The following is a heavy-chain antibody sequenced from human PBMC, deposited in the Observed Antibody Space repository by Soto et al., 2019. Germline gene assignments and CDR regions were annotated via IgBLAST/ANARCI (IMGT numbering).Heavy chain of an antibody. V-gene: IGHV4-31*01. Sequence: QVQLQESGPGLVKPSQTLSLTCTVSGGSISSGGYYWSWIRQHPGKGLEWIGYIYYSGSTYYNPSLKREVTISVDTSKNPFSLKLSSVTAADTAVYYCARDPMYSGRRGWFDPWGQGTLVTVSS. CDR3: ARDPMYSGRRGWFDP. D-gene: IGHD2-15*01. CDR1: GGSISSGGYY. J-gene: IGHJ5*02. CDR2: IYYSGST.